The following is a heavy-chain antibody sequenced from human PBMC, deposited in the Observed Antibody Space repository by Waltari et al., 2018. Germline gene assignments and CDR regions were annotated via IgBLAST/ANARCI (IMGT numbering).Heavy chain of an antibody. J-gene: IGHJ5*02. CDR3: VGGVCSSGSCSGDWFDP. Sequence: QMQLVQSGAEVKKTGSSVKISCKASGHTFPSRYLFGVRQAPGKAPEWMGWITPFNGNTNYARRFQDRVTITRDRSMTTAYMQLSSLTSEDTAIYYCVGGVCSSGSCSGDWFDPWGQGTLLTVSS. D-gene: IGHD2-2*01. CDR1: GHTFPSRY. V-gene: IGHV1-45*02. CDR2: ITPFNGNT.